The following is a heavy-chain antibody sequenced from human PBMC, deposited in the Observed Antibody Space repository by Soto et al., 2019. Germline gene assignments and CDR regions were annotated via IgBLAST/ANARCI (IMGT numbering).Heavy chain of an antibody. CDR3: ARGLSMTTVTTAYDY. CDR2: IIPIFGTA. Sequence: SVKVSCKASGGTFSSYAISWVRQAPGQGLEWMGGIIPIFGTANYAQKFQGRVTITADKSTSTAYMELSSLRSEDTAVYYCARGLSMTTVTTAYDYWGQGTLVTVSS. D-gene: IGHD4-17*01. V-gene: IGHV1-69*06. CDR1: GGTFSSYA. J-gene: IGHJ4*02.